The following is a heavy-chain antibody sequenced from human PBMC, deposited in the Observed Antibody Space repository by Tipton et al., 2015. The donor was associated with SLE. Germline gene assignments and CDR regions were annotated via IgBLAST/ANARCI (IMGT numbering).Heavy chain of an antibody. CDR1: GFTFSAYA. J-gene: IGHJ4*02. D-gene: IGHD1-20*01. Sequence: SLRLSCAASGFTFSAYAMHWVRQAPGKGLEWVGFIGVKAYGETTQYAASVKGRFTISRDDSQSIAYLQMNSLKAEDAGLYYCVRDNTWNDSDYWGQGTLVTVSP. CDR3: VRDNTWNDSDY. V-gene: IGHV3-49*04. CDR2: IGVKAYGETT.